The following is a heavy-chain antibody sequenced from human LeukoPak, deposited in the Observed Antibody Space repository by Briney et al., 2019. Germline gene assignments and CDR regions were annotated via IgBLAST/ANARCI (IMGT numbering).Heavy chain of an antibody. D-gene: IGHD6-13*01. CDR2: IYYSGNT. V-gene: IGHV4-39*01. CDR1: GVSISSSNSY. CDR3: ARGRHGSSWRYYYYYYLDV. Sequence: SETLSLTCTVSGVSISSSNSYWGWIRQPPGKGLEWIGSIYYSGNTYYNASLKSQVSISIDTSKNLFSLKLSSVTAADTAVYYCARGRHGSSWRYYYYYYLDVWGKGTTVTVSS. J-gene: IGHJ6*03.